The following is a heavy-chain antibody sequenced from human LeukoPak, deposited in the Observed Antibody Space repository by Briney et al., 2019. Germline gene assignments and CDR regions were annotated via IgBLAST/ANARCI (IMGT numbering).Heavy chain of an antibody. CDR3: ARDGSSINWFFY. V-gene: IGHV4-39*07. J-gene: IGHJ4*02. Sequence: WIGSSSSSRTPYYHPSLKNRVTMSLDTPNNQFSLRLTSLTAADTAVYYCARDGSSINWFFYWGQGTLVTVSS. CDR2: SSSSRTP. D-gene: IGHD1-1*01.